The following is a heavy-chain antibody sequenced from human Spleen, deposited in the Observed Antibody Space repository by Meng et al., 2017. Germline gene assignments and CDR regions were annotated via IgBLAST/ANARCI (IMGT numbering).Heavy chain of an antibody. CDR3: ARNRYYFGSGAWFDP. CDR1: GGFFSGYY. Sequence: QVQLPTLGSGLFKASETLSLTVAVKGGFFSGYYWSWIRQPPGKGLEWIGEINDSGTTNHNPSLTSRLSISVDTSKNQISLKLSFMTAADTAVYYCARNRYYFGSGAWFDPWGQGTLVTVSS. J-gene: IGHJ5*02. V-gene: IGHV4-34*01. D-gene: IGHD3-10*01. CDR2: INDSGTT.